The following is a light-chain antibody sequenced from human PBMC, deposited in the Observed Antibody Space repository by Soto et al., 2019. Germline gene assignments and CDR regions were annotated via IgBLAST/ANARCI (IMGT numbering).Light chain of an antibody. CDR2: DVS. J-gene: IGLJ1*01. V-gene: IGLV2-14*01. Sequence: LTHPASVSGSPGQSITISCTGTSSDVGGYNYVSWYQQHPGKAPKLMIYDVSDRPSGVSNRFSGSKSGNTASLTISGLQAEDEADYYCSSYTSSSTLNVFGTGTKVTVL. CDR1: SSDVGGYNY. CDR3: SSYTSSSTLNV.